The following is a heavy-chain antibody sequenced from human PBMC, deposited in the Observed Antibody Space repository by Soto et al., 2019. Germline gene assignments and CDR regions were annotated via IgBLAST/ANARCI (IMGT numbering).Heavy chain of an antibody. D-gene: IGHD2-15*01. Sequence: GGSLRLSCAASGFTFSSYAMIWVRQAPGKGLEWVSALTSSGGSTYYADSVRGRFTISRDNSKKTLYLQMNSLRADDTAVYYCANCPTLYTPTYNWFDPWGQGTLVTVSS. CDR2: LTSSGGST. J-gene: IGHJ5*02. V-gene: IGHV3-23*01. CDR3: ANCPTLYTPTYNWFDP. CDR1: GFTFSSYA.